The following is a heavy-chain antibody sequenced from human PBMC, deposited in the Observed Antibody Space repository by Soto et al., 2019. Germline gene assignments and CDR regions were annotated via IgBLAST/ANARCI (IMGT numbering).Heavy chain of an antibody. J-gene: IGHJ6*02. D-gene: IGHD3-16*01. CDR1: GFTFSSYA. CDR3: AKDHFSWGNYYYGMDV. V-gene: IGHV3-23*01. CDR2: ISGSGGST. Sequence: GGSLRLSCAASGFTFSSYAMSWVRQAPGKGLEWVSAISGSGGSTYYADSVKGRFTISRDNSKNTLYLQMNSLRAEDTAVYYCAKDHFSWGNYYYGMDVWGQGTTVTVSS.